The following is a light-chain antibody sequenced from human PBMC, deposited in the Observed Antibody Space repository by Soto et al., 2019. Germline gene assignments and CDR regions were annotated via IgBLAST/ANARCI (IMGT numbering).Light chain of an antibody. CDR2: DVT. J-gene: IGLJ1*01. CDR3: CSYAHRSPPLYV. V-gene: IGLV2-11*01. CDR1: TSDVGGYNY. Sequence: QSALPQPRSVPGSPGQSVTISCTGTTSDVGGYNYVSWYQQHPGKDPKLMIYDVTKRPSGVPDRFSGSKSGNPASLTISGLQAEDEADYYCCSYAHRSPPLYVFGTGTKLTVL.